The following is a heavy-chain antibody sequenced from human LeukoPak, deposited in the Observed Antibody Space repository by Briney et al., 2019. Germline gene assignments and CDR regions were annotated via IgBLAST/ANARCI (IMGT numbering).Heavy chain of an antibody. CDR1: GFTFSSYA. V-gene: IGHV3-23*01. J-gene: IGHJ5*02. CDR2: ISSSGGNT. CDR3: ARSRIAAAGTEWSDP. Sequence: GGSLRLSCAASGFTFSSYAMSWVRQAPGKGLEWVSAISSRVSAISSSGGNTYYADSVKGRFTISRDNSKNTLYLQMNSLRAEDTALYYCARSRIAAAGTEWSDPWGQGTLVTVSS. D-gene: IGHD6-13*01.